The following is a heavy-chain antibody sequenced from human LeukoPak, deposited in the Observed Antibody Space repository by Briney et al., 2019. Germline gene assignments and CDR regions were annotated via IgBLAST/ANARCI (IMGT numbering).Heavy chain of an antibody. CDR3: AELGITMIGGV. J-gene: IGHJ6*04. CDR1: GFTFSNYS. CDR2: ISSRTTYI. V-gene: IGHV3-21*01. Sequence: GGSLRLSFAASGFTFSNYSMNWVRQAPGKGLEWVSSISSRTTYIYYADSVKGRFTISRDNAKNSLYLQMNSLRAEDTAVYYCAELGITMIGGVWGKGTTVTISS. D-gene: IGHD3-10*02.